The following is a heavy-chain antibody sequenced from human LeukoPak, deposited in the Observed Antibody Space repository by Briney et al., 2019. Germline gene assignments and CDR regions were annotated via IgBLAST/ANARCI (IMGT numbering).Heavy chain of an antibody. CDR1: GFTFGTYA. Sequence: GGSLRLSCAASGFTFGTYAMNWVRQAPGKGLEWVSAISGSGGNTYYADSVKGRFTISSDNAKNMLYLQMNSLRAEDTAVYFCARNSREPNYWGQGTLVTVSS. J-gene: IGHJ4*02. CDR2: ISGSGGNT. V-gene: IGHV3-23*01. CDR3: ARNSREPNY. D-gene: IGHD1-26*01.